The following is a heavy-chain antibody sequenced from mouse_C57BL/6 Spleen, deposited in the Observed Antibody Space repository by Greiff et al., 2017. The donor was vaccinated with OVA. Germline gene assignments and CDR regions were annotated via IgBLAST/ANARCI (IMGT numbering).Heavy chain of an antibody. V-gene: IGHV1-55*01. J-gene: IGHJ3*01. Sequence: QVQLQQPGAELVKPGASVKMSCKASGYTFTSYWITWVKQRPGQGLEWIGDIYPGSGSTNYNEKFKSKATLTVDTSSSTAYMQLSSLTSEDSAVYYCARVEDYYGNFWFAYWGQGTLVTVSA. CDR2: IYPGSGST. CDR1: GYTFTSYW. CDR3: ARVEDYYGNFWFAY. D-gene: IGHD2-1*01.